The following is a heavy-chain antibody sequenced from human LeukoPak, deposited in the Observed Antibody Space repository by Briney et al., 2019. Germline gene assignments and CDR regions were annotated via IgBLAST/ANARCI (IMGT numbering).Heavy chain of an antibody. V-gene: IGHV3-53*01. Sequence: GGSLRLSCAASGFNVSGNYMSWVRQAPGKGLEWVSVIYLDGTTYYADSVKGRFTISRDNSKNTLYLQMNSLRAEDTAVFYCAREGMKDANFGCWGQGTLVTVSS. CDR3: AREGMKDANFGC. CDR2: IYLDGTT. CDR1: GFNVSGNY. J-gene: IGHJ4*02.